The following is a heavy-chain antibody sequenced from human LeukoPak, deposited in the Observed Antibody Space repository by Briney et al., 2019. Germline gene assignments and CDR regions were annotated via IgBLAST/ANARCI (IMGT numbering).Heavy chain of an antibody. CDR2: INPNSGGT. J-gene: IGHJ4*02. V-gene: IGHV1-2*02. CDR3: ARDHSIAAAGTFDY. CDR1: GYTFTGYY. Sequence: ASVKVSCKASGYTFTGYYMHWVRQAPGQGLEWMGWINPNSGGTNYAQKFQGRVTMTRDTSISTAYMELSRLRSDDTAVYYCARDHSIAAAGTFDYWGQGTLVTVS. D-gene: IGHD6-13*01.